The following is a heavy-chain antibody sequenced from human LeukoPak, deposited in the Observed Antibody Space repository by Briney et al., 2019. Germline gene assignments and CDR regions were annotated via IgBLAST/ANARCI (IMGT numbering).Heavy chain of an antibody. J-gene: IGHJ5*02. CDR3: AKETTPVRVRFGSCGS. D-gene: IGHD1-26*01. CDR1: GGSFSGDY. V-gene: IGHV4-34*01. Sequence: SETLSLTCAVYGGSFSGDYWSWLRQPPGKGLEWIGKINQSGSTNYNPSLKSRVTISVDTSKNHSTLKLRSATAAGTALYYCAKETTPVRVRFGSCGSWGRGPLQTVSS. CDR2: INQSGST.